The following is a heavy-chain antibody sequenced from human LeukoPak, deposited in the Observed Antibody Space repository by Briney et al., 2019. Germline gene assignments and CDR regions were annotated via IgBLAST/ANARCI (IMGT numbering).Heavy chain of an antibody. CDR2: MNPNSGNT. V-gene: IGHV1-8*01. Sequence: EASVKVSCKASGYTFTSYDINWVRQATGQGLEWMGWMNPNSGNTGYAQKFQGRVTMTRNTSISTAYMELSSLRSEDTAVYYCARDVIEDGPLWPDYWGQGTLVTVSS. J-gene: IGHJ4*02. CDR3: ARDVIEDGPLWPDY. CDR1: GYTFTSYD. D-gene: IGHD2/OR15-2a*01.